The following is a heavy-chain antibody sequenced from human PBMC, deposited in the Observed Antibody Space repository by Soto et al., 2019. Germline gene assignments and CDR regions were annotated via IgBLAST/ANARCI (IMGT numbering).Heavy chain of an antibody. D-gene: IGHD1-1*01. CDR2: INTDGSIT. CDR3: ASAESWNKPPDY. V-gene: IGHV3-74*01. CDR1: GFTFSSYA. J-gene: IGHJ4*02. Sequence: GGSLRLSCAASGFTFSSYAMTWVRQAPGKGLEWVSRINTDGSITSYADSVKGRFTISRDNAKNTLFLQVNSLGAEDTAVYYCASAESWNKPPDYWGQGILVTVSS.